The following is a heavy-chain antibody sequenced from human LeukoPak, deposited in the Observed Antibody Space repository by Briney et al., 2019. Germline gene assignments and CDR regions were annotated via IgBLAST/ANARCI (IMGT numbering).Heavy chain of an antibody. CDR2: FDPEDGET. CDR3: ARDLTKLGIENGGPYFDY. CDR1: GYTLTELS. V-gene: IGHV1-24*01. J-gene: IGHJ4*02. D-gene: IGHD7-27*01. Sequence: GASVKVSCKVSGYTLTELSMHWVRQAPGKGLEWMGGFDPEDGETIYAQKFQGRVTMTEDTSTDTAYMELSSLRSEDTAVYYCARDLTKLGIENGGPYFDYWGQGTLVTVSS.